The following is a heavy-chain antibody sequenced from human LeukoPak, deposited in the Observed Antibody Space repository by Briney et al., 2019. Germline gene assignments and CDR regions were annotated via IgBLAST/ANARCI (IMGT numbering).Heavy chain of an antibody. J-gene: IGHJ4*02. Sequence: SETLSLTCTVSGGSISSCYWSWIRQPPGKGLEWIGYIYYSGSTNYNPSLKSRVTISVDTSKNQFSLKLSSVTAADTAVYYCARHYYYGSGSYPIDYWGQGTLVTVSS. D-gene: IGHD3-10*01. CDR2: IYYSGST. V-gene: IGHV4-59*08. CDR1: GGSISSCY. CDR3: ARHYYYGSGSYPIDY.